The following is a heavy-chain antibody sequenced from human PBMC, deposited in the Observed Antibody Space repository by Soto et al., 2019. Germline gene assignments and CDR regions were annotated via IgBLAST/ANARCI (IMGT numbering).Heavy chain of an antibody. CDR1: GGTFSSYA. J-gene: IGHJ5*02. CDR2: IIPIFGTA. D-gene: IGHD2-2*01. CDR3: ARGIVVVPAAIPSGGDWFDP. V-gene: IGHV1-69*01. Sequence: QVQLVQSGAEVKKPGSSVKVSCKASGGTFSSYAISWVPQAPGQGLEWMGGIIPIFGTANYAQKFQGRVTITADESTSTAYMELSSLRSEDTAVYYCARGIVVVPAAIPSGGDWFDPWGQGTLVTVSS.